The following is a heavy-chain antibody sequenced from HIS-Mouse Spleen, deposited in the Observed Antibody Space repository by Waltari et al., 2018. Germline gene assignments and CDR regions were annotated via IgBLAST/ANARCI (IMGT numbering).Heavy chain of an antibody. CDR1: GYTFTGYY. V-gene: IGHV1-2*02. D-gene: IGHD7-27*01. Sequence: QVQLVQSGAEVKKPGDSVKVSCQASGYTFTGYYMHWVRQAPGQGPEWMGWINPNSGGTNYAQKFQGRVTMTRYTSISTAYMELSRLRSDDTAVYYCAGHLLLGTGNAFDIWGQGTMVTVSS. CDR2: INPNSGGT. CDR3: AGHLLLGTGNAFDI. J-gene: IGHJ3*02.